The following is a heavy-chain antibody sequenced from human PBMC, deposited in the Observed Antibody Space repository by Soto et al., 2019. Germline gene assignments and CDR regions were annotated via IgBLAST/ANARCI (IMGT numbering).Heavy chain of an antibody. CDR1: GVRLNYYY. Sequence: GASVKASSKTSGVRLNYYYIHWVRQAPGQGLEWMGWINPNGGVTKYAQKFRGRVTVTRDTSIRTVYVELSSLRSDDTAVYYCARESGGATATLDYYYFYMDVWGKGTTVTVSS. CDR2: INPNGGVT. J-gene: IGHJ6*03. V-gene: IGHV1-2*02. D-gene: IGHD5-12*01. CDR3: ARESGGATATLDYYYFYMDV.